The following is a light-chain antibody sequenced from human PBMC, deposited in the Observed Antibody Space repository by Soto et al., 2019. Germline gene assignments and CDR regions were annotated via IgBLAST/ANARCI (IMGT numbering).Light chain of an antibody. V-gene: IGKV3-20*01. CDR1: QSVSSSY. CDR3: QQYGSSEIT. J-gene: IGKJ5*01. Sequence: EIVLTHSPGTLSLSPLEIATLSFRASQSVSSSYLAWYQQKPGQAPRLLIYGASSRATGIPDRFSGSGSGTDFTLTISRLEPEDFAVYYCQQYGSSEITFGQGTRLEIK. CDR2: GAS.